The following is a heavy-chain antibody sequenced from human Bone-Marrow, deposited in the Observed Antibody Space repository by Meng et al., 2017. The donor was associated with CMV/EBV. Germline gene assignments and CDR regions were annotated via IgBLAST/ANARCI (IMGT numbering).Heavy chain of an antibody. CDR3: ARDSVDSRTHPDY. CDR2: IYYSGST. Sequence: GSLRLSCTVSDGSISSYYWSWIRQPPGKGLEWIGYIYYSGSTNYNPSLKSRVTISVDTSKSQFSLNLSSVTAADTAVYYCARDSVDSRTHPDYWGQGALVAVSS. V-gene: IGHV4-59*01. D-gene: IGHD5-12*01. J-gene: IGHJ4*02. CDR1: DGSISSYY.